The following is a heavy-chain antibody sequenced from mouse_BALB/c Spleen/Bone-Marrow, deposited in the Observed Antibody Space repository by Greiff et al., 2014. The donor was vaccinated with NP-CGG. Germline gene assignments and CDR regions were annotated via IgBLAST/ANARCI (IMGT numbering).Heavy chain of an antibody. Sequence: VQLKHSGPELVKPGASVKVSCKASGYAFTSYNMYWVKQSHGKSLEWIGHIDPYNGGTSYNQKFEGKATLTVDKSSSTAYMHLNSLTSEDSAVYYCAREDYGSGFACWGQGTLVTVSA. CDR1: GYAFTSYN. J-gene: IGHJ3*01. V-gene: IGHV1S135*01. D-gene: IGHD1-1*01. CDR2: IDPYNGGT. CDR3: AREDYGSGFAC.